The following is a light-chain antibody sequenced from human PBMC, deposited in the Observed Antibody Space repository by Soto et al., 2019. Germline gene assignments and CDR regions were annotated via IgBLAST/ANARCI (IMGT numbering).Light chain of an antibody. CDR3: SSYTSSRTLLFG. CDR2: DVS. CDR1: SSDVGGYNY. Sequence: QSALTQPASVSGSPGQSITISCTGTSSDVGGYNYVSWYQQHPGKAPKLIIYDVSNRPSAVSNRFSGSKSGNTASLTISGLQAEDEADYYCSSYTSSRTLLFGFGPGTKLTVL. J-gene: IGLJ1*01. V-gene: IGLV2-14*01.